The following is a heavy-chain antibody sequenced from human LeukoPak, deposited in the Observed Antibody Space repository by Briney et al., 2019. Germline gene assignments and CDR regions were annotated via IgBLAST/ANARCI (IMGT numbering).Heavy chain of an antibody. Sequence: SETLSLTCAVYGGSFSGYYWSWIRQPPGKGLEWIGEINHSGSTNYNPSLKSRVTISVDTSKNQFSLKLSSVTAADTAVYYCARHEHDYGTGRRAGSEYYFDYWGQGTLVTVSS. J-gene: IGHJ4*02. CDR2: INHSGST. CDR3: ARHEHDYGTGRRAGSEYYFDY. V-gene: IGHV4-34*01. CDR1: GGSFSGYY. D-gene: IGHD4-17*01.